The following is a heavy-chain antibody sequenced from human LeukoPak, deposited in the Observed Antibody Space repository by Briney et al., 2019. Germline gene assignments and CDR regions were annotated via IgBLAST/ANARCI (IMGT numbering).Heavy chain of an antibody. J-gene: IGHJ6*03. Sequence: ASVKVSCKASGYTFTSYDINWVRQATGQGLEWMGWMNPNSGNTGYAQKFQGRVTMTRNTSISTAYMELSSLRSEDTAVYYCARSKITRIHLWLRLHYYYMDVWGKGTTVTVSS. CDR3: ARSKITRIHLWLRLHYYYMDV. D-gene: IGHD5-18*01. CDR2: MNPNSGNT. CDR1: GYTFTSYD. V-gene: IGHV1-8*01.